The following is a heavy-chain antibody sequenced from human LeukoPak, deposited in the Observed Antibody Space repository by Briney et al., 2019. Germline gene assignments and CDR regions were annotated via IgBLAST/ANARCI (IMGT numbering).Heavy chain of an antibody. CDR3: TRDYYGDYYFDY. J-gene: IGHJ4*02. CDR2: ISGDSNTF. CDR1: GFTVSNNY. Sequence: GGSLRLSCAASGFTVSNNYMNWVRQAPGKGLEWVSSISGDSNTFYYADSVRGRFTISRDNAKNSVFLQMNSLRAEDTALYYCTRDYYGDYYFDYWGQGTLVTVSS. V-gene: IGHV3-48*01. D-gene: IGHD3-10*01.